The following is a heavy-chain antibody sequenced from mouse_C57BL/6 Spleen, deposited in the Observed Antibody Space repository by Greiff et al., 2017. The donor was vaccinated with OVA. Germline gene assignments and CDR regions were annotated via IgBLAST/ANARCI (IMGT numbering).Heavy chain of an antibody. CDR1: GFTFSSYG. CDR2: ISSGGSYT. J-gene: IGHJ4*01. V-gene: IGHV5-6*01. D-gene: IGHD1-1*01. Sequence: EVKLVESGGDLVKPGGSLKLSCAASGFTFSSYGMSWVRQTPDKRLEWVATISSGGSYTYYPDSVKGRFTISRDNAKNTLYLQMSSLKSEDTAMYYGARHATTVVAMDYWGQGTSVTVSS. CDR3: ARHATTVVAMDY.